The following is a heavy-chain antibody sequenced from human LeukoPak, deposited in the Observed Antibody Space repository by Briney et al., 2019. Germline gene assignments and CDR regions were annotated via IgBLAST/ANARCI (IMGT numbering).Heavy chain of an antibody. Sequence: SETLSLTCTVSGGSINSYYWSWIRQPPGEGLEWIGYIHYTGRTNYDPSLKSRVTISVDTSKNQFSLKLSSVTGADTAVYYCARDVGNNAFDIWGQGTMVTVSS. CDR3: ARDVGNNAFDI. V-gene: IGHV4-59*01. D-gene: IGHD2-15*01. CDR2: IHYTGRT. J-gene: IGHJ3*02. CDR1: GGSINSYY.